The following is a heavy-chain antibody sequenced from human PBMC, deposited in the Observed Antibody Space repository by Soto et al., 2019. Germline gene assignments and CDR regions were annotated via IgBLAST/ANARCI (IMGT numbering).Heavy chain of an antibody. J-gene: IGHJ6*02. CDR3: AGGDGYNRYYYYYGMDV. V-gene: IGHV1-69*13. CDR1: GGTFSSYA. Sequence: SVKVSCKASGGTFSSYAISWVRQAPGQGLEWMGGIIPIFGTANYAQKFQGRVTITADESTSTAYMELSSLRSEDTAAYYCAGGDGYNRYYYYYGMDVWGQGTTVTVSS. CDR2: IIPIFGTA. D-gene: IGHD2-21*01.